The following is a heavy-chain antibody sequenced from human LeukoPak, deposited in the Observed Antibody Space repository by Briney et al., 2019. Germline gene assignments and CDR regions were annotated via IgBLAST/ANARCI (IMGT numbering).Heavy chain of an antibody. CDR1: GGSLSGYY. CDR2: INHSGST. Sequence: SETLSLTCAVYGGSLSGYYWSWIRQPPGKGLEWIGEINHSGSTNYNPSLTSRVTISVDTSKNQFSLKLSSVTAADTAVYYCARDSSGYYYRWYYFDYWGQGTLVTVSS. D-gene: IGHD3-22*01. V-gene: IGHV4-34*01. J-gene: IGHJ4*02. CDR3: ARDSSGYYYRWYYFDY.